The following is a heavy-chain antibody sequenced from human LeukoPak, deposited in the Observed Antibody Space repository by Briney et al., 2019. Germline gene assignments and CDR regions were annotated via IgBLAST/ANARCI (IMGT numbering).Heavy chain of an antibody. CDR1: GGSFSGYY. J-gene: IGHJ1*01. V-gene: IGHV4-34*01. CDR2: INHSGST. CDR3: ARGGVAVAGTCQH. Sequence: PSETLSLTCAVYGGSFSGYYWSWIRQPPGKGLEWIGEINHSGSTNYNPSLKSRVTISVDTSKNHFSLKLSSVTAADTAVYYCARGGVAVAGTCQHWGQGTLVTVSS. D-gene: IGHD6-19*01.